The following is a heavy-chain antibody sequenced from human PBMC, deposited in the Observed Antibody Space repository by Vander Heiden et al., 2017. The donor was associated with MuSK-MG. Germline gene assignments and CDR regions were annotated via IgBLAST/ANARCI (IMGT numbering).Heavy chain of an antibody. CDR3: ARGGADSNSSPRDWFDS. Sequence: QLQLEQSAPEVKKPGASVKVSCQAPGSGFTSYGLYWVRLAPGQGVEWMGWISAFNRDTKYAQNIQGRVTMTTDTSTSTGYMELRSLRSDDTAVYYCARGGADSNSSPRDWFDSWGPGTLVTVSA. J-gene: IGHJ5*01. D-gene: IGHD6-6*01. V-gene: IGHV1-18*01. CDR2: ISAFNRDT. CDR1: GSGFTSYG.